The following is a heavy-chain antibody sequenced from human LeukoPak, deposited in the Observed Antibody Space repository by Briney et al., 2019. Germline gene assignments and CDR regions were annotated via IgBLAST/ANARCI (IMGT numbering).Heavy chain of an antibody. Sequence: SETLSLTCTVSGGSISSSSYYWGWIRQPPGKGLEWIGSIYYSGSPYYNPSLKSRVTISVDTSKNQFSLKLSSVTAADTAVYYCARRTRAWSGYYGGFDYWGQGTLVTVSS. CDR3: ARRTRAWSGYYGGFDY. CDR1: GGSISSSSYY. J-gene: IGHJ4*02. V-gene: IGHV4-39*01. D-gene: IGHD3-3*01. CDR2: IYYSGSP.